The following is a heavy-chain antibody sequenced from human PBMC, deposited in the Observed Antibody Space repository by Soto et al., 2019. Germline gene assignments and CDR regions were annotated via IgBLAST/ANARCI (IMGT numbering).Heavy chain of an antibody. CDR2: ISYDGNTK. V-gene: IGHV3-30*04. CDR3: VKAGWGITGTSWFFDL. Sequence: QMQLVESGGGVVQPGRSLRLSCAASGFDFGGFAMHWVRQAPGKGLEWVLMISYDGNTKYSTDSVKGRFTISRDDSKRMVYLQMNSLTLQDTAIYYCVKAGWGITGTSWFFDLWGRGTLVTVSS. CDR1: GFDFGGFA. J-gene: IGHJ2*01. D-gene: IGHD1-20*01.